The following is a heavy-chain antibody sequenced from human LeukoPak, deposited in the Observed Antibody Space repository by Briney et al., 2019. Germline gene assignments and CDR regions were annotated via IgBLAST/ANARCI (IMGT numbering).Heavy chain of an antibody. CDR1: GFTFSSYA. J-gene: IGHJ4*02. V-gene: IGHV3-30-3*01. Sequence: GRSLRLSCAASGFTFSSYAMHWVRQAPGKGLEWVAVISYDGSNKYYADSVKGRFTISRDNSKNTLYLQMNSLRAEDTAAYYCARDLSGWYGGPFDYWGQGTLVTVSS. CDR3: ARDLSGWYGGPFDY. CDR2: ISYDGSNK. D-gene: IGHD6-19*01.